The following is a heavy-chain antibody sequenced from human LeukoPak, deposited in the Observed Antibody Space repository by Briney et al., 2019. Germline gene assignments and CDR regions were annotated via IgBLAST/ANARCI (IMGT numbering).Heavy chain of an antibody. CDR2: IDHSGST. D-gene: IGHD3-22*01. J-gene: IGHJ4*02. V-gene: IGHV4-34*01. CDR1: GGSFSGYY. Sequence: PSETLSLTCAVYGGSFSGYYWSWIRQPPGKGLERIGEIDHSGSTNYNPSLKSRVTISVDTSKNQFSLKLSSVTAADTAVYYCARGPGYYDSTRYDYWGQGTLVTVSS. CDR3: ARGPGYYDSTRYDY.